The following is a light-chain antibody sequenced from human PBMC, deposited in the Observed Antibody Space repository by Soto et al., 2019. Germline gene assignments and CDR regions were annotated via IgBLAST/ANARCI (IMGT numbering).Light chain of an antibody. CDR2: DVI. CDR3: SSYTTSGNYV. CDR1: SSDVAAYNS. Sequence: QSVLTQPASVSGSPGQSITISCTGTSSDVAAYNSVSWYQQYPGKAPKLMIYDVIYRPSGVSNRFSVSKSANTASLTISGLQAEDEADYYRSSYTTSGNYVFGTGTKVTVL. J-gene: IGLJ1*01. V-gene: IGLV2-14*01.